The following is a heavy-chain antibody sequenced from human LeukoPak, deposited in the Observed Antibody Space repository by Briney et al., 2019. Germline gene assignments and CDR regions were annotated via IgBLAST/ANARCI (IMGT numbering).Heavy chain of an antibody. CDR2: ISSSSSYI. CDR3: ARSVYYYDSSGVSDAFDI. CDR1: GFTFSSYS. D-gene: IGHD3-22*01. J-gene: IGHJ3*02. Sequence: GGSLRLSCAASGFTFSSYSMNWVRQAPGKGLEWVSSISSSSSYIYYADSVKGRFTISRDNAKNSLYLQMNSLRAEDTAVYYCARSVYYYDSSGVSDAFDIWGQGTMVTVSS. V-gene: IGHV3-21*01.